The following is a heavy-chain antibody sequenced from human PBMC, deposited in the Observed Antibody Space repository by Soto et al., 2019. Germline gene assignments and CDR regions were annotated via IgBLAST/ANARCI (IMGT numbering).Heavy chain of an antibody. V-gene: IGHV3-23*01. CDR3: ARLVTD. CDR2: FTTSGDFT. Sequence: EVQLLDSGGALVQPGGSLRLSCATSGFTFSNHAMSWVRQAPGKGLEWVSTFTTSGDFTYYADSVKGRFTTSRDNSKSTLYLQMNRLRIEDTAVYYCARLVTDWGQGTLVTVSS. J-gene: IGHJ4*02. D-gene: IGHD6-6*01. CDR1: GFTFSNHA.